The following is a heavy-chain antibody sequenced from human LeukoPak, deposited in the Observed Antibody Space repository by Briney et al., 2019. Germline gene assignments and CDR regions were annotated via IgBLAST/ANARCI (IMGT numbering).Heavy chain of an antibody. CDR3: ARVPYGYYFDY. CDR2: IKQDGSEK. J-gene: IGHJ4*02. D-gene: IGHD3-10*01. Sequence: GGALRLSCGASGFTLSSYWVSGGRQAPGEGVEWVANIKQDGSEKYYVDSVKGRFTISRDNAKNSLYLQMNSLRAEDTAVYYCARVPYGYYFDYWGQGTLVTVSS. V-gene: IGHV3-7*01. CDR1: GFTLSSYW.